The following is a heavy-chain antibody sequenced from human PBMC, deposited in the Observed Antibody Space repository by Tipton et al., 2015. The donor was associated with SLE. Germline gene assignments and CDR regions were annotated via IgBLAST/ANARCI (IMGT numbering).Heavy chain of an antibody. J-gene: IGHJ4*02. D-gene: IGHD3-22*01. CDR2: ISSSSSYI. Sequence: SLRLSCAASGFTFSSYSMNWVRQAPGKGLDWVSSISSSSSYIFCADSVKGRFTISRDNAKNSLYLQMNSLRAEDTAVYYCARGSYYFDSSDYLDYWGQGTLVTVSS. CDR1: GFTFSSYS. CDR3: ARGSYYFDSSDYLDY. V-gene: IGHV3-21*01.